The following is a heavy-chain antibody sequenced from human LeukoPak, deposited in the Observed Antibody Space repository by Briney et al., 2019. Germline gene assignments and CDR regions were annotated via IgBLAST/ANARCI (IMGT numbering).Heavy chain of an antibody. V-gene: IGHV1-18*04. J-gene: IGHJ4*02. CDR1: GYTFTSYG. CDR2: ISAYNGNT. Sequence: ASVKVSCKASGYTFTSYGISWVRQAPGQELEWMGWISAYNGNTNYAQKLQGRVTMTTDTSPSTAYMELRSLRSDDTAVYYCARSDVVVPAAMGDYWGQGTLVTVSS. D-gene: IGHD2-2*01. CDR3: ARSDVVVPAAMGDY.